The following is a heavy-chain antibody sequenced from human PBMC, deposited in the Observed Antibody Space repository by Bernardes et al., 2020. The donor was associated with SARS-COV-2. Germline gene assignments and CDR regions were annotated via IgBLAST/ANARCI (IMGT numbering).Heavy chain of an antibody. Sequence: SETLSLTCAVFGGSFSSHYWSWIRQAPGKGLEWLGEVNHSGNTNYNPSLESRITVSTDTSKNHFSLRLTSVTAADTAVYYCARGPRFLERLSATLRPHNYFEYGGQGSLVTVSS. CDR3: ARGPRFLERLSATLRPHNYFEY. J-gene: IGHJ4*02. D-gene: IGHD3-3*01. CDR2: VNHSGNT. CDR1: GGSFSSHY. V-gene: IGHV4-34*01.